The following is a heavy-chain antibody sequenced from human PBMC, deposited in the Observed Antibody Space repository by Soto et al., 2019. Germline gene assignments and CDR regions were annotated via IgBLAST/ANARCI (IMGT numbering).Heavy chain of an antibody. Sequence: GSLRLSCVASGFIFSRSWMHWVRHAPGKGLVWVSRINGDGSITDYAEFVKGRFTISRDNAKNTLYLQMNSLRDEDRAVYYCVRAHCSGDSCQRDFYGMDVWGQGTSVTVSS. V-gene: IGHV3-74*01. CDR3: VRAHCSGDSCQRDFYGMDV. J-gene: IGHJ6*02. D-gene: IGHD2-15*01. CDR2: INGDGSIT. CDR1: GFIFSRSW.